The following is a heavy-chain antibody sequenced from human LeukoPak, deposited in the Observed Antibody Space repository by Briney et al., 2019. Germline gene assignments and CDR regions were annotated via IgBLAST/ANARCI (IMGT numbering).Heavy chain of an antibody. J-gene: IGHJ4*02. V-gene: IGHV4-4*02. D-gene: IGHD3-16*01. Sequence: SETLSPTCAVSGVSISSSSWWSWVRQPPEKGLEWVGEIYHSGITNYNPSLRSRVTTSIDKSQNQFSLQLHSVTAADTAVYYCARRGGVTSGNFYVNYFDYWGQGVLVTVSS. CDR2: IYHSGIT. CDR1: GVSISSSSW. CDR3: ARRGGVTSGNFYVNYFDY.